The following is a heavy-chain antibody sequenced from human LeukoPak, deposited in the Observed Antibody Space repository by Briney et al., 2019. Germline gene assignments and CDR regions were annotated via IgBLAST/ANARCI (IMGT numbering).Heavy chain of an antibody. Sequence: GRSLRLSCAASGFTFSSYWMSWVRQAPGKGLEWVANIKQDGSEKYYVDSVKGRFTISRDNAKSSLYLQMDNLRDEDTAVYYCARDLGGSYKIFDHRGQGVLVVVSS. D-gene: IGHD2-15*01. V-gene: IGHV3-7*01. CDR3: ARDLGGSYKIFDH. J-gene: IGHJ4*02. CDR2: IKQDGSEK. CDR1: GFTFSSYW.